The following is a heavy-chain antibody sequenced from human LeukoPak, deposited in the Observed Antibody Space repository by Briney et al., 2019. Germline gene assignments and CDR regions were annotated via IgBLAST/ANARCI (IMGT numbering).Heavy chain of an antibody. D-gene: IGHD3-22*01. J-gene: IGHJ4*02. CDR1: GYTFTSYG. Sequence: SVKVSCKASGYTFTSYGISWVRQAPGQGLEWMGGIIPIFGTANYAQKFQGRVTITADESTSTAYMELSSLRSEDTAVYYCARGRVYYDSSGYYSIDYWGQGTLVTVSS. CDR3: ARGRVYYDSSGYYSIDY. V-gene: IGHV1-69*13. CDR2: IIPIFGTA.